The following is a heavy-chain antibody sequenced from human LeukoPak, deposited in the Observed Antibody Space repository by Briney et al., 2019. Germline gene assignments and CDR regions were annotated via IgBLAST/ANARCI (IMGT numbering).Heavy chain of an antibody. V-gene: IGHV4-59*08. Sequence: SETLSLTCTVSGGPISTYYWSWLRQPPGNGLEWIGYIYYSGRTNYNPSLKSRLTISVDTSKNQFSLKLSSVTAADTAVYYCARRGSSWSQLDYWGQGTLVTVSS. J-gene: IGHJ4*02. CDR2: IYYSGRT. D-gene: IGHD6-13*01. CDR3: ARRGSSWSQLDY. CDR1: GGPISTYY.